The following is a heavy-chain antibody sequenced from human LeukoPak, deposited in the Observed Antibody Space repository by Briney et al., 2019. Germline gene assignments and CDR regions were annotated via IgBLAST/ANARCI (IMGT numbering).Heavy chain of an antibody. CDR1: GGSFSGYY. V-gene: IGHV4-34*01. J-gene: IGHJ4*02. CDR2: INHSGST. Sequence: SETLSLTCAVYGGSFSGYYWSWIRQPPGKGLEWIGEINHSGSTNYNPSLKSRVTISVDTSKNQFSLKLSSVTAADTAVYYCARRLIAARRSGFDYWGQGTLVTVSS. D-gene: IGHD6-6*01. CDR3: ARRLIAARRSGFDY.